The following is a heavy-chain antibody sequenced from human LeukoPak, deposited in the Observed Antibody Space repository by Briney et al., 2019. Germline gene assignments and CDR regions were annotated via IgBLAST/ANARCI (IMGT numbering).Heavy chain of an antibody. CDR2: IRYDGSNK. D-gene: IGHD2-2*01. Sequence: PGGSLRLSCVVSGFNFDNFAMHWVRQAPGKGLEWVAFIRYDGSNKYYADSVKGRFTISRDNSKNTLYLQMNSLRAEDTAVYYCAKDLLPHCSSTSCYPDFDYWGQGTLVTVSS. CDR3: AKDLLPHCSSTSCYPDFDY. J-gene: IGHJ4*02. V-gene: IGHV3-30*02. CDR1: GFNFDNFA.